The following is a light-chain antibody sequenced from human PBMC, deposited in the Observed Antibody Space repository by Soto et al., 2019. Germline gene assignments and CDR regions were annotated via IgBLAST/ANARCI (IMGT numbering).Light chain of an antibody. CDR1: QTISSW. V-gene: IGKV1-5*01. CDR3: QQYNSYSGT. CDR2: ASS. J-gene: IGKJ1*01. Sequence: DIQMTQSPSTLSGSVGDRVTITCRASQTISSWLAWYQQKPGKAPKLLIYASSSLQSGVPSRFSGSGSGADFTLTISSLQTDDFATYYCQQYNSYSGTVGQGTKVDIK.